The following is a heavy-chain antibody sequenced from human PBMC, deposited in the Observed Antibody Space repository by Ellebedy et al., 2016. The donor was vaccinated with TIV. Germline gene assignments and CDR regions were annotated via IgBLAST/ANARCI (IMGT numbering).Heavy chain of an antibody. CDR2: TYYSGST. Sequence: SETLSLTCTVSGGSISSSSYYWGWIRQPPGTGLEWIGSTYYSGSTYYNPSLKSRVTISVDTSKNQFSLKLSSVTAADTAVYYCARGFDPWGQGTLVTVSS. V-gene: IGHV4-39*07. CDR3: ARGFDP. CDR1: GGSISSSSYY. J-gene: IGHJ5*02.